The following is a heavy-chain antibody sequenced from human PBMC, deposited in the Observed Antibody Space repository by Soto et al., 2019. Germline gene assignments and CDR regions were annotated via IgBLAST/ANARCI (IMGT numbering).Heavy chain of an antibody. CDR1: GDSFTGYY. V-gene: IGHV1-2*04. Sequence: GTSVKVSCEASGDSFTGYYMHWVRQAPGQGLEWMGWINPNRGGQNDAKKFQGWVTMTRDTSTGTAYMELSRLKPDDTAVYYCARDHGSNGYYYCGMDVWGQGTTVTVSS. J-gene: IGHJ6*02. CDR3: ARDHGSNGYYYCGMDV. CDR2: INPNRGGQ. D-gene: IGHD3-10*01.